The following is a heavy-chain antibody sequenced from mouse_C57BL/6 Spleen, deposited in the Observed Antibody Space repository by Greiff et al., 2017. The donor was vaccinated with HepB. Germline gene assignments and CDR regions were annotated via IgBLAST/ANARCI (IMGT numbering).Heavy chain of an antibody. CDR1: GFTFSDYG. J-gene: IGHJ4*01. V-gene: IGHV5-17*01. CDR2: ISSGSSTI. D-gene: IGHD1-1*01. Sequence: EVKVVESGGGLVKPGGSLKLSCAASGFTFSDYGMHWVRQAPEKGLEWVAYISSGSSTIYYADTVKGRFTISRDNAKNTLFLQMTSLRSEDTAMYYCARSHYYGSSEDAMDYWGQGTSVTVSS. CDR3: ARSHYYGSSEDAMDY.